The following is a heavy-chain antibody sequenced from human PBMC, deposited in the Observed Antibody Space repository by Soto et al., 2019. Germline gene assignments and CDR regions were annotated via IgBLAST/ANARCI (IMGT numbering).Heavy chain of an antibody. J-gene: IGHJ5*02. CDR2: ISPYSGNT. Sequence: QIQLVQSGAEVRKPGASVKVSCKTSGYIFPNYGLSWVRQAPGQGLEWLGWISPYSGNTKYIQKLQGRVTLTTDTSTSTAYMELRSLRSDDTAVYYCARVHQSQNRRGDTGFDPWGQGTLVTVSS. D-gene: IGHD3-10*01. CDR3: ARVHQSQNRRGDTGFDP. CDR1: GYIFPNYG. V-gene: IGHV1-18*01.